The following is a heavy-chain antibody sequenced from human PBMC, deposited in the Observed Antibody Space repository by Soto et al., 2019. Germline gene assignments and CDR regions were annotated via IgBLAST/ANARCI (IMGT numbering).Heavy chain of an antibody. J-gene: IGHJ2*01. CDR1: GGTFSSYT. CDR2: IIPILGIA. CDR3: ARVDPYWYFDL. V-gene: IGHV1-69*02. Sequence: ASVKVSCKASGGTFSSYTISWVRQAPGQGLEWMGRIIPILGIANYAQKFQGRVTITADKSTSTAYMELSSLRSEDTAMYYCARVDPYWYFDLWGRGTLVTVSS.